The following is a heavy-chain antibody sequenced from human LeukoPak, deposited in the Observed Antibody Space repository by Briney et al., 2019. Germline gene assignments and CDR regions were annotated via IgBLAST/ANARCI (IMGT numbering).Heavy chain of an antibody. D-gene: IGHD2-2*01. V-gene: IGHV4-30-4*01. Sequence: SQTLSLTCTVSGGSISSGDYYWSWIRQPPGKGLEWIGEINHSGSTNYNPSLKSRVTISVDTSKNQFSLHLNSVTPEDTAVYYCARRLTQYDCFDPWGQGILVTVSS. J-gene: IGHJ5*02. CDR1: GGSISSGDYY. CDR2: INHSGST. CDR3: ARRLTQYDCFDP.